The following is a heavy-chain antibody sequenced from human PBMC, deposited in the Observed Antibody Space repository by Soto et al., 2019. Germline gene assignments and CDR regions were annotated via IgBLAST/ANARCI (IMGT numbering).Heavy chain of an antibody. D-gene: IGHD3-22*01. Sequence: GGSLRLSCAASGFTFSSYAMHWVRQAPGKGLEWVAVISYDGSNKYYADSVKGRFTISRDNSKNTLYLQMNSLRAEDTAVYYCARGAPSGYYFFDYRGQ. J-gene: IGHJ4*02. CDR2: ISYDGSNK. V-gene: IGHV3-30-3*01. CDR1: GFTFSSYA. CDR3: ARGAPSGYYFFDY.